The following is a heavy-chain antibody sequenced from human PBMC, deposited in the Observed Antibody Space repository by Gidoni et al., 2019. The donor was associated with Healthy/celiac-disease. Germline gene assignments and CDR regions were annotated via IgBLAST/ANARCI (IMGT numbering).Heavy chain of an antibody. CDR1: GGTFSSYS. CDR2: IIPILGIT. D-gene: IGHD3-10*01. Sequence: VQLVQSGAEVKKPGSGVKVSCKAWGGTFSSYSISWVRQASGQGLEWMGRIIPILGITNYAQKFQGRVTITADKYTSTAYMELSSLRAENTAVYDCARELWFGEFKRNDNWFDPWGQGTLVTVSS. V-gene: IGHV1-69*09. J-gene: IGHJ5*02. CDR3: ARELWFGEFKRNDNWFDP.